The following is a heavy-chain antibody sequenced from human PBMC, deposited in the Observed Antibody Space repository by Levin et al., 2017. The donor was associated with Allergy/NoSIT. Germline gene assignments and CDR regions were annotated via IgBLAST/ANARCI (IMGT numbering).Heavy chain of an antibody. J-gene: IGHJ4*02. V-gene: IGHV4-4*02. D-gene: IGHD4-17*01. CDR3: ASPCASPGCEDGDYDY. Sequence: SETLSLTCAVSGGSISSSNWWSWVRQPPGKGLEWIGEIYHSGSTNYNPSLKSRVTISVDKSKNQFSLKLSSVTAADTAVYYCASPCASPGCEDGDYDYWGQGTLVTVSS. CDR1: GGSISSSNW. CDR2: IYHSGST.